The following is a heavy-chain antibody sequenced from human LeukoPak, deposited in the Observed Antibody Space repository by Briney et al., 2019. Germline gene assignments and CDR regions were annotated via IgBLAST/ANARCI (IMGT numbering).Heavy chain of an antibody. J-gene: IGHJ4*02. CDR1: GYTFTTCA. CDR2: INTGDGDT. V-gene: IGHV1-3*04. D-gene: IGHD5-24*01. CDR3: AKGSSMGPISFYLDY. Sequence: APVKSSCKASGYTFTTCAIHWVRQAPGQRLEWMGLINTGDGDTMYSQKFQGRVTITRDTSANTAYLELDSLTSEDTAVYYCAKGSSMGPISFYLDYWGQGTLVTVSS.